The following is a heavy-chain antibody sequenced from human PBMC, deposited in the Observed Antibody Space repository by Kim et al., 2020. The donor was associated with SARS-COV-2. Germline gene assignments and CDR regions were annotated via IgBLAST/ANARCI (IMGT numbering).Heavy chain of an antibody. Sequence: SETLSLTCAVYGGSFSGYYWSWIRQPPGKGLEWIGEINHSGSTNYNPSLKSRVTISVDTSKNQFSLKLSSVTAADTAVYYCARCTSEIYCSSTSCYAYN. CDR3: ARCTSEIYCSSTSCYAYN. CDR2: INHSGST. D-gene: IGHD2-2*01. V-gene: IGHV4-34*01. J-gene: IGHJ5*01. CDR1: GGSFSGYY.